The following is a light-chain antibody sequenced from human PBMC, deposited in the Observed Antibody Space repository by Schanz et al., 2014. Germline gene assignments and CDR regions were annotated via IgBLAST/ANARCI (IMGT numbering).Light chain of an antibody. CDR3: MQALQTLPIT. CDR1: QSLLHSDGKNY. Sequence: DIVMTQSPLSLPVTPGEPASISCRSSQSLLHSDGKNYLDWYLQKPGQSPQLLIYLGSNRASGVPGRFSGSGSGTDFTLKISRVEADDVGIYYCMQALQTLPITFGQGTRLEIK. V-gene: IGKV2-28*01. J-gene: IGKJ5*01. CDR2: LGS.